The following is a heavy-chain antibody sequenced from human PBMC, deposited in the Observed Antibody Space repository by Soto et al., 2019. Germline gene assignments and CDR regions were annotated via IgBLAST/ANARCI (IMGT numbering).Heavy chain of an antibody. J-gene: IGHJ5*02. CDR3: AIIPVDTSMPYLLDP. CDR1: GDSVTSGDYY. Sequence: SEHLSLTCTVSGDSVTSGDYYWSWIRQPPGKGLEWIGYIYYSGNTNYSPSLKSRVAISLDTSHNQFSLTLSSVTAADAAVYFCAIIPVDTSMPYLLDPCGHESLVAV. CDR2: IYYSGNT. V-gene: IGHV4-61*08. D-gene: IGHD5-18*01.